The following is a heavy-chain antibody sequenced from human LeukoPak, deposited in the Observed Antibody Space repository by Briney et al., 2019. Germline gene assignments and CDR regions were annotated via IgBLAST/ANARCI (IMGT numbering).Heavy chain of an antibody. D-gene: IGHD6-19*01. V-gene: IGHV3-53*01. CDR2: IYGVGST. J-gene: IGHJ4*02. CDR1: GFTVSSNY. CDR3: AREAGGCSFDY. Sequence: GVSLRLSCAASGFTVSSNYMSWVRQAPGKGLEWVSVIYGVGSTYYADSVKGRFTISRDNSKNTLYLQMNSLRAEDTAVYYCAREAGGCSFDYWGQGTLVTVSS.